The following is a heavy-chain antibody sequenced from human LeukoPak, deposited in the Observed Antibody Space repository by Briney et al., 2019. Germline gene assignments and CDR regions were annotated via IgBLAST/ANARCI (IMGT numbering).Heavy chain of an antibody. CDR2: IIPIFGTA. V-gene: IGHV1-69*01. CDR1: GGTFSSYA. D-gene: IGHD5-12*01. J-gene: IGHJ4*02. Sequence: SVNVSCKASGGTFSSYAISWVRQAPGQGLDWMGGIIPIFGTANYAQKFQGRVTITADESTSTAYMELSSRRSEDTAVYYCARGYVDIVATLDYWGKGTLVTVSS. CDR3: ARGYVDIVATLDY.